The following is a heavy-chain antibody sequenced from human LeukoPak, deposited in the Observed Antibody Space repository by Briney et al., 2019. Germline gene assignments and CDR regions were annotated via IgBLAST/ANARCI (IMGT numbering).Heavy chain of an antibody. CDR2: ISAYNGNT. D-gene: IGHD3-22*01. CDR3: ARDLGGSYYDSSGYFDY. Sequence: ASVKVSCKASGYTFTSYGISWVRQAPGQGLEWMGCISAYNGNTNYAQKLQGRVTMTTDTSTSTAYMELRSLRSDDTAVYYCARDLGGSYYDSSGYFDYWGQGTLVTVSS. V-gene: IGHV1-18*01. J-gene: IGHJ4*02. CDR1: GYTFTSYG.